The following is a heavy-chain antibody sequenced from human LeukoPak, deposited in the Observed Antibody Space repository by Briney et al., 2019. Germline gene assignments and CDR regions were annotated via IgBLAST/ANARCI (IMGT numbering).Heavy chain of an antibody. CDR3: ARVAVARNHRRDY. CDR2: IYYSGST. Sequence: PSETLSLTCTVSGGSISSSSYYWGWIRQPPGKGLEWIGSIYYSGSTYYNPSLKSRVTISVDTSRNQFSLKLSSVTAADTAVYYCARVAVARNHRRDYWGQGTLVTVSS. CDR1: GGSISSSSYY. J-gene: IGHJ4*02. D-gene: IGHD6-19*01. V-gene: IGHV4-39*01.